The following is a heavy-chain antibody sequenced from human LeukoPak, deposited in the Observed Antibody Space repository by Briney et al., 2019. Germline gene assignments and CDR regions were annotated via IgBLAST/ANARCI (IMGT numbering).Heavy chain of an antibody. CDR1: GFTFSSYA. CDR2: ISGRGGST. Sequence: PGGSLRLSCAASGFTFSSYAMSWVRQAPGKGLEWVSAISGRGGSTYYADSVKGRFSISRDNSKNTLYLQMNSLRAEDTAVYYCAKDQNVAVTTGKVDYWGQGTLVTVSS. V-gene: IGHV3-23*01. CDR3: AKDQNVAVTTGKVDY. J-gene: IGHJ4*02. D-gene: IGHD4-17*01.